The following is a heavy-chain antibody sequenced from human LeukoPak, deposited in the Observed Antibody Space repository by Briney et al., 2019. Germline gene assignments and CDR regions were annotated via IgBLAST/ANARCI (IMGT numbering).Heavy chain of an antibody. CDR1: EFIFSSYA. CDR2: ISYDGSNK. J-gene: IGHJ4*02. Sequence: GGSLRLSCVASEFIFSSYAMHWVRQAPGKGLEWVAVISYDGSNKYYADSVKGRFTISRDNSKNTLYRQMNSLRAEDTAVYYCARSSSSSLDYWGQGTLVTVSS. D-gene: IGHD6-6*01. V-gene: IGHV3-30-3*01. CDR3: ARSSSSSLDY.